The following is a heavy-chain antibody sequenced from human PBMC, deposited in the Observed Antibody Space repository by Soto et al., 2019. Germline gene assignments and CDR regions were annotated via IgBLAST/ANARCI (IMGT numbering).Heavy chain of an antibody. J-gene: IGHJ5*01. CDR1: GFSFSTTRVA. D-gene: IGHD3-10*01. V-gene: IGHV2-5*01. Sequence: SGPTLVNPTQTLTLTCTFSGFSFSTTRVAVGWIRQPPGKALQWLALIYWNGDERYSPSLKNRLTITKDTSKNQVVLTMTNMDPVDTGTYYCARRQMLRGVKDSWGQGTLVTVSS. CDR3: ARRQMLRGVKDS. CDR2: IYWNGDE.